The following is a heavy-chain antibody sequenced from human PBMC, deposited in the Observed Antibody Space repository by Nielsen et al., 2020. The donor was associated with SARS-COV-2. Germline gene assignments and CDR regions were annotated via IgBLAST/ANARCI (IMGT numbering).Heavy chain of an antibody. Sequence: GESLKISCKGSGYSFTSYWIGWVRQMPGKGLEWMGIIYPGDSDTRYSPSFQGQVTISADKSISTAYLQWSSLKASDTAMYYCARQVGYCSSTSCPIDYWGQGTLVTVSS. CDR3: ARQVGYCSSTSCPIDY. J-gene: IGHJ4*02. CDR1: GYSFTSYW. D-gene: IGHD2-2*01. V-gene: IGHV5-51*01. CDR2: IYPGDSDT.